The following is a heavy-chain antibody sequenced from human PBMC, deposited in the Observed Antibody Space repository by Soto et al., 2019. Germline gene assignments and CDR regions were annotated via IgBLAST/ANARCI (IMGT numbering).Heavy chain of an antibody. D-gene: IGHD6-19*01. CDR1: GYTFTSYD. CDR2: MNPNSGNT. CDR3: AISSGWYHDAFDI. J-gene: IGHJ3*02. V-gene: IGHV1-8*01. Sequence: ASVKVSCKASGYTFTSYDINWVRQATGQGLEWMGWMNPNSGNTGYAQKFQGRVTMTRNTSISTAYMELSSLRSEDTAVYYCAISSGWYHDAFDIWGQGTMVIVS.